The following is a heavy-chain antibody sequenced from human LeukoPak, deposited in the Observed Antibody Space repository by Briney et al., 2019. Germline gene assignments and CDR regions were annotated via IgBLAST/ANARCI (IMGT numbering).Heavy chain of an antibody. D-gene: IGHD3-22*01. V-gene: IGHV1-2*02. CDR3: AGDGPYDSSGYYYLVSWFDP. Sequence: ASVKVSCKASGYTFTGYYMHWVRQAPGQGLEWMGWINPNSGGTNYAQKFQGRVTMTRDTSISTAYMELSRLRSDDTAVYYCAGDGPYDSSGYYYLVSWFDPWGQGTLVTVSS. CDR2: INPNSGGT. J-gene: IGHJ5*02. CDR1: GYTFTGYY.